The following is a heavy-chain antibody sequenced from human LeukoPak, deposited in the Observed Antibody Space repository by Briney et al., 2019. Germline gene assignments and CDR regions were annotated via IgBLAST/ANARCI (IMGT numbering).Heavy chain of an antibody. CDR1: GFTFSSYG. Sequence: GGSLRLSCAASGFTFSSYGMHWVRQAPGKGLEWVAFIRYDGSNKYYADSVKGRFTISRDNSKNTLYLQMNSLRAEDTAVYYCARSLYPSGSFFDYWGQGTLVTVSS. CDR2: IRYDGSNK. J-gene: IGHJ4*02. D-gene: IGHD6-13*01. V-gene: IGHV3-30*02. CDR3: ARSLYPSGSFFDY.